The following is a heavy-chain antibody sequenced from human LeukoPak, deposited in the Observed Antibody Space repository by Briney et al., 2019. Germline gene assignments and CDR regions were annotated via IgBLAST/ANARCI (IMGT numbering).Heavy chain of an antibody. D-gene: IGHD1-26*01. V-gene: IGHV5-51*01. J-gene: IGHJ3*02. CDR3: ARGGSGSYYLEAFDI. CDR2: IYPGDSDT. Sequence: GESLKISCKGSGYSFTSYWIGWVRQMPGKGLEWMGIIYPGDSDTRYSPSFQGQVTISADKSISTAYLQWSSLKASDTAMYYCARGGSGSYYLEAFDIWGQGTMVTVSS. CDR1: GYSFTSYW.